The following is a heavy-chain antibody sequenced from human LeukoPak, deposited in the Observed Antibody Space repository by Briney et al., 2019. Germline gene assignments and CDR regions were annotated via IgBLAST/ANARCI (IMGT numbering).Heavy chain of an antibody. D-gene: IGHD3-10*01. V-gene: IGHV3-7*01. J-gene: IGHJ4*02. CDR2: IKQEGTEK. Sequence: GGSLRLSCAASGFTFRNSWMSWVRQAPGKGLEWVANIKQEGTEKNYVDSVKGRFTISRDNARNSLYLQMNSLRAEDTAVYYCARDGGGPLDWGQGTFVTVSS. CDR3: ARDGGGPLD. CDR1: GFTFRNSW.